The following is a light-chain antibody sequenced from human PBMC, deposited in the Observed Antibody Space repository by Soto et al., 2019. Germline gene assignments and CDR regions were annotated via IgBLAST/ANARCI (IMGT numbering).Light chain of an antibody. CDR1: QSLVHSDGIAY. CDR3: MQGTHWPIT. Sequence: DVVMTQSPLSLPVTLVQPASISCRSQQSLVHSDGIAYFSWFXQRPGRYARXLIYKVSNRDSGVPARFSGSGSGTDFAMKISRVEAEDGGVYDGMQGTHWPITFGQGTRLEIK. J-gene: IGKJ5*01. V-gene: IGKV2-30*02. CDR2: KVS.